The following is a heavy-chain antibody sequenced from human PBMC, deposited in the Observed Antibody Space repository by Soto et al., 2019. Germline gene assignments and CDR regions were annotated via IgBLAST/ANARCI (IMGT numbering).Heavy chain of an antibody. CDR3: ARLYGSGTYYTDRVDY. D-gene: IGHD3-10*01. Sequence: QVQLQESGPGLVKPSQTLALTCTVSGGSISSDDYYWSWIRQPPGKGLEWIGYIYYSGNTHYNPSHKSRFTISLDTSKNQFSLRLSSVTAADTDVYYCARLYGSGTYYTDRVDYWGQGTLVTVSS. CDR2: IYYSGNT. J-gene: IGHJ4*02. CDR1: GGSISSDDYY. V-gene: IGHV4-30-4*01.